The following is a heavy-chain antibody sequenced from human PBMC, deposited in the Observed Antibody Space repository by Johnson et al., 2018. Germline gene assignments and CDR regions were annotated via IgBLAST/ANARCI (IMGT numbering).Heavy chain of an antibody. Sequence: QVQLQESGPGLVKASETLSLTCTVSGGSISNYHWNWVRQPPGMALEWIGYIYYNGNTKYNPSLESRVTISIDTSKNQFPLKLNPVTAADTAVYYCASANPSTVVPGNYGMHVWGQGTTVSVSS. V-gene: IGHV4-59*01. CDR1: GGSISNYH. D-gene: IGHD2-15*01. CDR3: ASANPSTVVPGNYGMHV. J-gene: IGHJ6*02. CDR2: IYYNGNT.